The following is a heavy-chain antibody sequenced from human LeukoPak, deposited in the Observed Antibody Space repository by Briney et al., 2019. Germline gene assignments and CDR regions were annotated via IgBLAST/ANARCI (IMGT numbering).Heavy chain of an antibody. CDR3: ARDPVEYSGVYFDY. Sequence: PGGSLRLSCAASGFTFSTYWMHWVRQAPGKGLVWVSRINSDGSSTSYADSVKGQFTISRDNAQNTLYLQMNSLRAEDTAVYYCARDPVEYSGVYFDYWGQGTLVTVSS. CDR2: INSDGSST. D-gene: IGHD5-12*01. CDR1: GFTFSTYW. V-gene: IGHV3-74*01. J-gene: IGHJ4*02.